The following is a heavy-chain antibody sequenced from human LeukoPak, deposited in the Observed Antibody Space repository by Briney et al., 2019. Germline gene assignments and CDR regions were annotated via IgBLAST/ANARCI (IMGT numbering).Heavy chain of an antibody. V-gene: IGHV4-61*01. CDR3: ASNLSGSYYNWFDP. CDR2: IYYSGST. D-gene: IGHD1-26*01. CDR1: GGPVSSGSYY. Sequence: PSETLSLTCTVSGGPVSSGSYYWSWIRQPPGKGLEWIGYIYYSGSTNYNPSLKSRVTISVDTSKNQFSLKLSSVTAADTAVYYCASNLSGSYYNWFDPWGQGTLVTVSS. J-gene: IGHJ5*02.